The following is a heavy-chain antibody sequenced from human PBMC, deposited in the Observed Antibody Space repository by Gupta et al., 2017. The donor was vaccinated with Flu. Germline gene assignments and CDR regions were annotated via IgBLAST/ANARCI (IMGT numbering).Heavy chain of an antibody. J-gene: IGHJ4*02. D-gene: IGHD6-13*01. CDR1: GFTFSSSG. V-gene: IGHV3-33*01. Sequence: QVQLVESGGGVVQLGRSLRLSCAASGFTFSSSGMHWVRQAPGKGLEWVASIWYDGTNKYSADSVKCRFTISRDNSKNTLYLQMNSLRAEDTAVYYCARDILTRGASWYGFDNWGQGSLVAVSS. CDR2: IWYDGTNK. CDR3: ARDILTRGASWYGFDN.